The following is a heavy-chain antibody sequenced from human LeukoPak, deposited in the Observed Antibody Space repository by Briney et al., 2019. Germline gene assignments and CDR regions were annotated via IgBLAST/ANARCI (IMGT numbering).Heavy chain of an antibody. D-gene: IGHD1-26*01. J-gene: IGHJ4*02. Sequence: PGRSLRLSCAAPGFTFSSYGIHWVRQAPGKGLEWVAAISYDGSNKFYADSVKGRFTISRDNSKNTLYVQMSSLRTEDTALYYCAKEYSGSYWYFDYWGQGTLVTVSS. CDR3: AKEYSGSYWYFDY. V-gene: IGHV3-30*18. CDR1: GFTFSSYG. CDR2: ISYDGSNK.